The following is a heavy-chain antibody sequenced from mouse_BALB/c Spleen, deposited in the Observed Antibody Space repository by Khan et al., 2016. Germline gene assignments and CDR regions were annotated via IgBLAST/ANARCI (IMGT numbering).Heavy chain of an antibody. CDR3: GTGITTVIATRRDY. V-gene: IGHV9-3-1*01. D-gene: IGHD1-1*01. CDR1: GYTFTNFG. J-gene: IGHJ2*01. Sequence: QIQLVQSGPELKKPGETVKISCKAAGYTFTNFGINWVRQAPGKGLEWMDWINTNTGETTYADDFKGRFAFSLETSASTAYLQINNLKNEDTATYFCGTGITTVIATRRDYWGQGTTLTVSS. CDR2: INTNTGET.